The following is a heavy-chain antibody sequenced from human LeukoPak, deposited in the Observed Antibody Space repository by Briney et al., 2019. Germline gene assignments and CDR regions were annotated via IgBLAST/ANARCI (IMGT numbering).Heavy chain of an antibody. CDR3: ARERLGGSYYRPVDY. CDR1: GGSITNGGYY. CDR2: IYTTGNT. D-gene: IGHD1-26*01. J-gene: IGHJ4*02. V-gene: IGHV4-61*02. Sequence: SETLSLTCTVSGGSITNGGYYWSWIRQPAGKGLEWFGRIYTTGNTNYNPSLKSRVTISLDTSKNQFSLKLSSVSAEDTTLHYCARERLGGSYYRPVDYWGQATLVTVS.